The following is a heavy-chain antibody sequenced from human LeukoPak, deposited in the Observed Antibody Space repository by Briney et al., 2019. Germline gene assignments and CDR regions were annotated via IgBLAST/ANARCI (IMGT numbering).Heavy chain of an antibody. Sequence: GGSLRLSCAASGFTFSSYWMSWVRQAPGKGLEWVADIKQDGSEKYYADSVKGRFTISRDNAKNSLYLQMKSLRAEDTAVYYCAREDIVATIAFDYWGQGTLVTVSS. CDR3: AREDIVATIAFDY. J-gene: IGHJ4*02. CDR2: IKQDGSEK. D-gene: IGHD5-12*01. V-gene: IGHV3-7*01. CDR1: GFTFSSYW.